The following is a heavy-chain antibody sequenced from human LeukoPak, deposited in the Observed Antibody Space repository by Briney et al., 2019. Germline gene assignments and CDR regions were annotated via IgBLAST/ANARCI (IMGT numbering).Heavy chain of an antibody. CDR2: TRNKANSYTT. CDR1: GFTFSDHY. Sequence: GGSLRLSCAASGFTFSDHYMDWVRQAPGKGLEWVGRTRNKANSYTTEYAASVKGRFIISRDDSKNSLFLQMNSLQTEDTAVYYCVRRSNGGGFDYWGQGSLVTVAS. V-gene: IGHV3-72*01. J-gene: IGHJ4*02. D-gene: IGHD4-23*01. CDR3: VRRSNGGGFDY.